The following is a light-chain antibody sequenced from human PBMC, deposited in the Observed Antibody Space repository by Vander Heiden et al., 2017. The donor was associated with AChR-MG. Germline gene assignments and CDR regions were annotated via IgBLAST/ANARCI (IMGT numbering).Light chain of an antibody. J-gene: IGKJ4*01. Sequence: EIVLTQSPATLSLSPGERATLSCRSSQSVSNFLAWYQQKPGKAPRLLIYDASNRATVIPARFSGSGSGTDFTLTISSLEPEDFAVYYCQQRSNWPPLTFGGGTKVEIK. V-gene: IGKV3-11*01. CDR2: DAS. CDR3: QQRSNWPPLT. CDR1: QSVSNF.